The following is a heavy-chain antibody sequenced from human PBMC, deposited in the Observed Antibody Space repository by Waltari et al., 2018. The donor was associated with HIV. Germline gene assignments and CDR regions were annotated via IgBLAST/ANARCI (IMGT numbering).Heavy chain of an antibody. CDR1: GFIFSSYG. CDR2: VWDDGSKR. V-gene: IGHV3-33*03. J-gene: IGHJ4*02. D-gene: IGHD5-12*01. Sequence: VETGGSVVQPGTSLRLSCAASGFIFSSYGMPWVRLAPGRVPEWVAVVWDDGSKRYYADSVRGGFSISRDNSKNTLYLHMDNLKTEDTAMYFCAKDGSPYSGYDHPSLDHWGQGTLVIVSS. CDR3: AKDGSPYSGYDHPSLDH.